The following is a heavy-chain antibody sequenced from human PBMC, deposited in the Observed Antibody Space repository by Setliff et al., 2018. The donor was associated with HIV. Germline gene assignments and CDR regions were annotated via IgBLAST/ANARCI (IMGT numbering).Heavy chain of an antibody. CDR3: ARGGSCYKLDY. CDR1: GGSISSGDYY. V-gene: IGHV4-31*03. J-gene: IGHJ4*02. D-gene: IGHD3-10*01. CDR2: IYYTGST. Sequence: ASETLSLTCTVSGGSISSGDYYWSWIRQHPRKGLEWIGYIYYTGSTYYNPSLKSRVTISVDTSKNQFSLKLSSVTAADTAVYYCARGGSCYKLDYWGQGTLVTVSS.